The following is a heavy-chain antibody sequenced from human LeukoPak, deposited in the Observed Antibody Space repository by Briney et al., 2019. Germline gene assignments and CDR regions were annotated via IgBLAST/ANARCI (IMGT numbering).Heavy chain of an antibody. CDR3: ASIPLMGRRWYYFDY. CDR2: IKQDGSEK. Sequence: GGSLRLSCAASGFTFSSYWISWVRQAPGKGLEWVPNIKQDGSEKYYVDSVKGRFTISRDNAKNSLYLQMNSLRAEDTAVYYCASIPLMGRRWYYFDYWGQGTLVTVSS. CDR1: GFTFSSYW. J-gene: IGHJ4*02. D-gene: IGHD5-24*01. V-gene: IGHV3-7*01.